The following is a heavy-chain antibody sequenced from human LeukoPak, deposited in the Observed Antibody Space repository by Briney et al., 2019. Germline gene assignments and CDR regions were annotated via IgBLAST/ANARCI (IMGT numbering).Heavy chain of an antibody. Sequence: GRSLRLSCAASGFTFDDYAMHWVRQAPGKGLEWVSGISWNSGSIGYADSVKGRFTISRDNAKNSLYLQMNSLRAEDTALYYCAKMGRIAVAVGWFDPWGQGTLVTVSS. CDR2: ISWNSGSI. D-gene: IGHD6-19*01. V-gene: IGHV3-9*01. CDR3: AKMGRIAVAVGWFDP. CDR1: GFTFDDYA. J-gene: IGHJ5*02.